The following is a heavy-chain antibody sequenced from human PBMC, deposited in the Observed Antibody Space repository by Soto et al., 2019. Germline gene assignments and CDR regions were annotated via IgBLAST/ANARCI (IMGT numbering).Heavy chain of an antibody. Sequence: SETLSLTCTVSGGSISSYYWSWIRQPPGKGLEWIGYIYYSGSTNYNPSLKSRVTISVDTSKNQFSLKLSSVTAADTAVHYCGRGPPLRYYDSSGYYPDYWGQGTLVTVSS. D-gene: IGHD3-22*01. CDR2: IYYSGST. CDR3: GRGPPLRYYDSSGYYPDY. J-gene: IGHJ4*02. V-gene: IGHV4-59*01. CDR1: GGSISSYY.